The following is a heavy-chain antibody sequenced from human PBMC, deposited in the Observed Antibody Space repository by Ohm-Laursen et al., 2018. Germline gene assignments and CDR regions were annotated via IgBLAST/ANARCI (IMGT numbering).Heavy chain of an antibody. J-gene: IGHJ2*01. V-gene: IGHV3-66*01. Sequence: SLRLSCAASGFTVSSNYMSWVRQAPGKGLEWVSVIYSGGSTYYADSVKGRFTISRDNSKNTLYLQMNSLRAEDTAVYYCAREPYDFWSGYLYFNLWGRGTLVTVSS. D-gene: IGHD3-3*01. CDR2: IYSGGST. CDR3: AREPYDFWSGYLYFNL. CDR1: GFTVSSNY.